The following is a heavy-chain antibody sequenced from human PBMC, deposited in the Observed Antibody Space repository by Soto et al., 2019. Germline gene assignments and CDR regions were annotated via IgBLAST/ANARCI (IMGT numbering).Heavy chain of an antibody. CDR1: GYTFTSYG. J-gene: IGHJ4*02. CDR2: ISAYNGNT. CDR3: ARVRGRYCSSTSCQAPFY. D-gene: IGHD2-2*01. V-gene: IGHV1-18*04. Sequence: GASVKVSCKASGYTFTSYGISWVRQAPGQGLEWMGWISAYNGNTNYAQKLQGRVTVTTDTSTSTAYMELRSLRSDDTAVYYCARVRGRYCSSTSCQAPFYWGQGTLVTVSS.